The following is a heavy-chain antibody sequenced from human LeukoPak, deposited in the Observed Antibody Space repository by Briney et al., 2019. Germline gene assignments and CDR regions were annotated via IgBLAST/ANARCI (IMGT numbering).Heavy chain of an antibody. CDR3: ARGSCSSSWCLDY. CDR1: GYTFTGYY. V-gene: IGHV1-2*02. CDR2: INPNSGGT. Sequence: GASVKVSCTASGYTFTGYYMHWVRQAPGQGLEWMGWINPNSGGTNYAQKFQGRVTMTRDTSISTAYMELSRLRSDDTAVYYCARGSCSSSWCLDYWGQGTLVTVSS. J-gene: IGHJ4*02. D-gene: IGHD6-13*01.